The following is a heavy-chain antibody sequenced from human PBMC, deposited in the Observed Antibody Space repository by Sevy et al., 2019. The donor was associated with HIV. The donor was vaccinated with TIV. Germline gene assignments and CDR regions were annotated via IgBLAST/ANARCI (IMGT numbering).Heavy chain of an antibody. CDR1: TYSFTAYY. D-gene: IGHD3-16*01. CDR2: INPNAGGSGGT. J-gene: IGHJ4*02. Sequence: ASVKVSCKTSTYSFTAYYIHWVRQAPGQGLEWMGWINPNAGGSGGTYYARNFQGRVSMTSDSSINTAYMVLTRLRSDGTAVYYGAGGGLFAPAYCSDYWGQGTLVTVSS. CDR3: AGGGLFAPAYCSDY. V-gene: IGHV1-2*02.